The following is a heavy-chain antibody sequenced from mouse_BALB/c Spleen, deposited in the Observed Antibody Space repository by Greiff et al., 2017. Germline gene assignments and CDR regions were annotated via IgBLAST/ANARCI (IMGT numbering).Heavy chain of an antibody. V-gene: IGHV2-6-7*01. Sequence: VNVVESGPGLVAPSQSLSISCTVSGFSLTGYGVNWVRQPPGKGLEWLGMIWGDGSTDYNSALKSRLSISKDNSKSQVFLKMNSLQTDDTARYYCARDGGNSGYYAMDYWGQGTSVTVSS. CDR3: ARDGGNSGYYAMDY. CDR2: IWGDGST. D-gene: IGHD2-1*01. J-gene: IGHJ4*01. CDR1: GFSLTGYG.